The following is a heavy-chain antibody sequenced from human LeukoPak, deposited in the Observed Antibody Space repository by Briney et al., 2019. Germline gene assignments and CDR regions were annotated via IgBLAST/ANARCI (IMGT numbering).Heavy chain of an antibody. J-gene: IGHJ4*02. CDR1: GGSISSSSYY. D-gene: IGHD2/OR15-2a*01. V-gene: IGHV4-39*01. Sequence: ASETLSLTCTVSGGSISSSSYYWGWIRQPPGKGLEWIGSIYYSGSTYYNPSLKSRVTISVDTSKNQFSLKLSSVTAADTAVYYCARALRTPRGPGFFGYWGQGTLVTVSS. CDR2: IYYSGST. CDR3: ARALRTPRGPGFFGY.